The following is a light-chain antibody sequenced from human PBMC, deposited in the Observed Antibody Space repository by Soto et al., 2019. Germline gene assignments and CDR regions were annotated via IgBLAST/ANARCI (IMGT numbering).Light chain of an antibody. CDR2: GAS. J-gene: IGKJ4*01. Sequence: ESVLTQSPGTLSLSPGERATLSCRAGQSVITYLAWYQQKPGQAPRLLIYGASSRATGIPDRFSGSGSGTDFTLTISRLEPEDVAVYYCQQYGSTPLTFGGGTKVEIK. CDR3: QQYGSTPLT. V-gene: IGKV3-20*01. CDR1: QSVITY.